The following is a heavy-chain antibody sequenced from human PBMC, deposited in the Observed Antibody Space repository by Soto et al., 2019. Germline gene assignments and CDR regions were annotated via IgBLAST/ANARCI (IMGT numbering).Heavy chain of an antibody. CDR3: AGGNAIYNDY. CDR1: GFTFSSYA. Sequence: GGSLRLSCAASGFTFSSYAMSWVRQAPGKGLEWVSVIYSGGSTYYADSVKGRFTISRDNSKNTLYLQMNSLRAEDTAVYYCAGGNAIYNDYWGQGTLVTVSS. V-gene: IGHV3-66*01. D-gene: IGHD1-1*01. CDR2: IYSGGST. J-gene: IGHJ4*02.